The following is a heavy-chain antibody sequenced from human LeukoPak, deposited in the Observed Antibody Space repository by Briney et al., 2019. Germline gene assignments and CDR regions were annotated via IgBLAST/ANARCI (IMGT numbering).Heavy chain of an antibody. CDR2: ISAYNGNT. CDR1: GYTFTSYG. V-gene: IGHV1-18*01. D-gene: IGHD2-2*01. J-gene: IGHJ5*02. Sequence: SVKVSCKASGYTFTSYGISWVRQAPGQGLEWMGWISAYNGNTNYAQKLQGRVTMTTDTSTSTAYMELRSLRSDDTAVYYCARDRSSTTLVDWFDPWGQGTLVTVSS. CDR3: ARDRSSTTLVDWFDP.